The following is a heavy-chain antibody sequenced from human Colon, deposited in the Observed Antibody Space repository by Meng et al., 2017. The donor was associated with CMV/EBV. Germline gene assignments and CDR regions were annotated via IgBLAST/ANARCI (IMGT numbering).Heavy chain of an antibody. V-gene: IGHV1-2*02. D-gene: IGHD3-22*01. CDR3: ATASSGYYLYFQH. J-gene: IGHJ1*01. CDR1: GYTFTGYY. Sequence: QVQRVQAWGEVKKPGASVKVSCKASGYTFTGYYMHWVRQAPGQGLEWMGWINPNSGGTNYAQKFQGRVTMTRDTSISTAYMELSRLRSDDTAVYYCATASSGYYLYFQHWGQGTLVTVSS. CDR2: INPNSGGT.